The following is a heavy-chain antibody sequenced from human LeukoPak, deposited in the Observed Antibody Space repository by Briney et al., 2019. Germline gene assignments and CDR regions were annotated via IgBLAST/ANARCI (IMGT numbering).Heavy chain of an antibody. J-gene: IGHJ3*02. V-gene: IGHV3-48*03. CDR2: ISSSGSPK. D-gene: IGHD3-10*01. CDR1: GFTFSSYA. Sequence: GGSLRLSCAASGFTFSSYAMHWVRQAPGKGLELVSYISSSGSPKYYADSVKGRFTISRDNAKNSLYLQMNSLTAEDTAIYYCAREGRYYGSGSHRDGFDIWGQGTMVTVSS. CDR3: AREGRYYGSGSHRDGFDI.